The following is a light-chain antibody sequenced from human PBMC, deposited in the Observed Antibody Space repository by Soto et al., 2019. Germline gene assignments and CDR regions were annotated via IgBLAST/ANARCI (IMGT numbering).Light chain of an antibody. CDR2: GAS. CDR3: LQHKSYPWT. J-gene: IGKJ1*01. CDR1: QGIRNY. Sequence: DIQMTQSPSAMSASVGDRVTITCRASQGIRNYLAWFQQKPGKVPKRLIYGASSLQSGVPSRFSGSGSGTEFTLTISSLQPADCASYYCLQHKSYPWTFGQGTQVEIK. V-gene: IGKV1-17*03.